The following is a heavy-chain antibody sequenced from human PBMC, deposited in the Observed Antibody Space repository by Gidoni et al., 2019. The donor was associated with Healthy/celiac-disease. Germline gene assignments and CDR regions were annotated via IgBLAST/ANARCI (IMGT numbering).Heavy chain of an antibody. J-gene: IGHJ6*02. CDR2: ISGSGGNT. Sequence: EVQLLESGGGLVQPGGSLRLSCAASGFTFSTYAMSWVRQAPGKGLEWVSTISGSGGNTYSVDSVKGRFTISRDNSKNTLYLQMNSLRAEDTAVYYCAKDTYDMDVWGQGTTVTVSS. CDR1: GFTFSTYA. V-gene: IGHV3-23*01. CDR3: AKDTYDMDV.